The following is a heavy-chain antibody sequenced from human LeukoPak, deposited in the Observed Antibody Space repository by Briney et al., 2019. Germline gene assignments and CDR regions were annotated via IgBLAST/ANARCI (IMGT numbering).Heavy chain of an antibody. CDR2: INHSGST. CDR3: ARDLSDRGGFDY. V-gene: IGHV4-34*01. CDR1: GGSFSGYY. D-gene: IGHD3-16*01. J-gene: IGHJ4*02. Sequence: SETLSLTCAVYGGSFSGYYWSWIRQPPGKGLEWIGEINHSGSTNYNPSLKSRVTISVDTSKNQFSLKLSSVTAEDTAVYYCARDLSDRGGFDYWGQGTLVTVSS.